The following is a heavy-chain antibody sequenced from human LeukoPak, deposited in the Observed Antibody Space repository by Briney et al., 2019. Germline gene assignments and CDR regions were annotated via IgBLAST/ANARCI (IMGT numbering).Heavy chain of an antibody. CDR3: ARASDHYDFWTPPDY. CDR1: GFTFSSYS. Sequence: GGSLRLSCAASGFTFSSYSMNWVRQAPGKGLEWVSYISSSSSTIYYADSVKGRFTISRDNAKNSLYLQMNSLRAEDTAVYYCARASDHYDFWTPPDYWGQGTLVTVSS. CDR2: ISSSSSTI. D-gene: IGHD3-3*01. V-gene: IGHV3-48*01. J-gene: IGHJ4*02.